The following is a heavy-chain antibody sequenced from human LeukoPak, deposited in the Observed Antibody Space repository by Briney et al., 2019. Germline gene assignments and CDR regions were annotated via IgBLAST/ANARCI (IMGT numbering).Heavy chain of an antibody. CDR3: ARAPVAGGSLYYFDY. Sequence: GGSLRLSCAASGFTFSSYSMNWVRQAPGKGLEWVSSISSSSSYIYYADSVKGRFTISRDNAKNSLYLQMNSLRAEDTAVYYCARAPVAGGSLYYFDYWGQGTLVTVSS. J-gene: IGHJ4*02. D-gene: IGHD6-19*01. CDR2: ISSSSSYI. V-gene: IGHV3-21*01. CDR1: GFTFSSYS.